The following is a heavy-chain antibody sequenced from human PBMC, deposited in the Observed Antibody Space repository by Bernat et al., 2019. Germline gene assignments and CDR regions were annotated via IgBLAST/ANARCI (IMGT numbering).Heavy chain of an antibody. V-gene: IGHV3-30*03. J-gene: IGHJ6*02. CDR3: ASTHYYDSSGYYPQSYYYYGMDV. D-gene: IGHD3-22*01. Sequence: QVQLVESGGGVVQPGRSLRLSCAASGFTFSSYGMHWVRQAPVKGLEWVAGISYDGSNKYYADSVKGRFTISRDNSKNTLYLQMNSLRAEDTAVYYCASTHYYDSSGYYPQSYYYYGMDVWGQGTTVTVSS. CDR2: ISYDGSNK. CDR1: GFTFSSYG.